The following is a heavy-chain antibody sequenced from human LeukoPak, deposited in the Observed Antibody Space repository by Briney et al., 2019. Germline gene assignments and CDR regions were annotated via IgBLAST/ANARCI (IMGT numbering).Heavy chain of an antibody. Sequence: PGGSLRLSCEASGFTFSTYWMNWVRQAPGQGLEWVANIKQDRSEKYYLDYLQGRFTLSRDSAKNSLYLQMNSLRAEDTAVYYCARAEWSNWYFDLWGRGTLVTVSS. V-gene: IGHV3-7*03. CDR2: IKQDRSEK. CDR3: ARAEWSNWYFDL. J-gene: IGHJ2*01. D-gene: IGHD3-3*01. CDR1: GFTFSTYW.